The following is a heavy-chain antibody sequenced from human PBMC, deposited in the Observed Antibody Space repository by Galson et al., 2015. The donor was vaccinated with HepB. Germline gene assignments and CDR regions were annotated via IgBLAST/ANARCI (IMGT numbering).Heavy chain of an antibody. D-gene: IGHD6-13*01. J-gene: IGHJ2*01. CDR2: TYYRSKWYN. CDR3: ARDSRRIAAAGAPARYWYFDL. CDR1: GDSVSSNSAA. Sequence: CAISGDSVSSNSAAWNWIRQSPSRGLEWLGRTYYRSKWYNDYAVSVKSRITINPDTSKNQFSLQLNSVTPEDTAVYYCARDSRRIAAAGAPARYWYFDLWGRGTLVTVSS. V-gene: IGHV6-1*01.